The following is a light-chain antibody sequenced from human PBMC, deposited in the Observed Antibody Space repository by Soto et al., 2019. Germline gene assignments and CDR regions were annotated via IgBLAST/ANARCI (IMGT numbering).Light chain of an antibody. CDR3: QSYGIGLTCFYV. Sequence: QSALAQPPSVSEATGQSVTISGTGRNSNIGAGYDVHWYQQIPGKAPKLLVYNSNSRPSGIPDRFSGSKSGASASLAITGLQAEDEADYECQSYGIGLTCFYVSGTGTKVTL. CDR1: NSNIGAGYD. V-gene: IGLV1-40*03. CDR2: NSN. J-gene: IGLJ1*01.